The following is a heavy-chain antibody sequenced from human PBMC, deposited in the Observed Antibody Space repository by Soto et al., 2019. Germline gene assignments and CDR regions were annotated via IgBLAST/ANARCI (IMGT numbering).Heavy chain of an antibody. D-gene: IGHD3-16*01. CDR1: GFTFSNYN. Sequence: VQLVKSGGGLVQPGGSRKLSCEASGFTFSNYNMNWVRQAPGKGLEWLAYISTTRTTIYYADSVKGRFTIARDNVKSSLYLYMNSLRDEDTAVYYCARDRVGLDYWGQGTLVTVSS. CDR2: ISTTRTTI. CDR3: ARDRVGLDY. V-gene: IGHV3-48*02. J-gene: IGHJ4*02.